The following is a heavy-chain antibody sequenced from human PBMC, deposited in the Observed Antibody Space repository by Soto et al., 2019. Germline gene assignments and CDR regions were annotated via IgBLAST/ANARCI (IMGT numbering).Heavy chain of an antibody. J-gene: IGHJ4*02. Sequence: QVRLVQSEAEVKKPGSSVKVSCKASGGTFSNYAITWVRQAPGQGLEWMGVIILPFGTPNYAQTFQGRATITADESMSTACMELSGLRSEDTAVYYCARGPDNEGYFDYWGRGTLVTVSS. V-gene: IGHV1-69*12. D-gene: IGHD1-1*01. CDR2: IILPFGTP. CDR1: GGTFSNYA. CDR3: ARGPDNEGYFDY.